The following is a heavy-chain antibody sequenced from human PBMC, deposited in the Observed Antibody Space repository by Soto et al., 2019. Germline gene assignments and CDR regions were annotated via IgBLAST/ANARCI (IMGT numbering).Heavy chain of an antibody. J-gene: IGHJ4*02. CDR1: GFAFTNYG. D-gene: IGHD6-25*01. CDR3: ARDVAMPSGLGLGY. V-gene: IGHV3-30*03. CDR2: VSNDGSRK. Sequence: QVQVVESGGGVVQPGGSLRLSCAASGFAFTNYGMHWVRQAPGKGLEWVAFVSNDGSRKYYADSVKGRFTISRDNSENTIYLQMTSLRREDTAVFYCARDVAMPSGLGLGYWGQGALVTVSS.